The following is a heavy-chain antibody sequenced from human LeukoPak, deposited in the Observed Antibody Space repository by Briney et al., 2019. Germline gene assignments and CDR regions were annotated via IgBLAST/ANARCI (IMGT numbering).Heavy chain of an antibody. CDR1: GFTFSNYG. J-gene: IGHJ3*02. CDR2: ISGSGGST. Sequence: GGSLRLSCAASGFTFSNYGMSWVRQAPGKGLEWVSAISGSGGSTYYADSVKGRFTISRDNSKNTLYLQMNSLRAEDTAVYYCAKDTRQLDAFDIWGQGTMVSVSS. V-gene: IGHV3-23*01. CDR3: AKDTRQLDAFDI. D-gene: IGHD6-13*01.